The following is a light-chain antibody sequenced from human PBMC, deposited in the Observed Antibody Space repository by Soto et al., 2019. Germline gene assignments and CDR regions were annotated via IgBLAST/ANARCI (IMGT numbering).Light chain of an antibody. CDR1: QSISSW. CDR2: KAS. J-gene: IGKJ1*01. Sequence: DIQMTQSPSTLSASVGDRITITCRASQSISSWLAWYQQKPGTAPKLLIYKASTLESGVPSRFSGSGSGTEFTLTITSLQPDDFATYYCQQYNDFSWTFGQGTKV. CDR3: QQYNDFSWT. V-gene: IGKV1-5*03.